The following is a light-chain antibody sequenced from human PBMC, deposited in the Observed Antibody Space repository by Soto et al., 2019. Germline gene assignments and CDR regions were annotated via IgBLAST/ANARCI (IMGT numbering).Light chain of an antibody. Sequence: QSVLTQPPSASGTPGQRVTISCSGSSSNIGSNTVNWYQQLPGTAPKLLIYDNNRRPSGVPDRFSGSKSGTSASLAISGLQSEDEADYYCAAWDDSLKLVFGGGTKLTVL. CDR3: AAWDDSLKLV. V-gene: IGLV1-44*01. J-gene: IGLJ2*01. CDR2: DNN. CDR1: SSNIGSNT.